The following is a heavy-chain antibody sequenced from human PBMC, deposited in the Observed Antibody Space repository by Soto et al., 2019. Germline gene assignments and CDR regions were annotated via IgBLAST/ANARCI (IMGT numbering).Heavy chain of an antibody. CDR1: GFTFSYFG. Sequence: QVQLVESGGGVVQPGMSLRLSCAASGFTFSYFGMHWVRQAPGKGLEWVTIISYDGRKSYYADSVKGRFTISRDNSKNTLYLQMFSLRVEDTAVYHCSKILYDSYTSPLDYWGQGTLVTVSS. CDR2: ISYDGRKS. J-gene: IGHJ4*02. D-gene: IGHD3-22*01. CDR3: SKILYDSYTSPLDY. V-gene: IGHV3-30*18.